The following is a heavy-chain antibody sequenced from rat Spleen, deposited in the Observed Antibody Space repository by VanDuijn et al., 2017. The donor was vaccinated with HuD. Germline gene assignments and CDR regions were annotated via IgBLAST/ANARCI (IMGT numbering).Heavy chain of an antibody. J-gene: IGHJ2*01. V-gene: IGHV5-29*01. CDR1: GFTFSDYY. CDR2: ISYDGSST. D-gene: IGHD1-11*01. Sequence: EVQLVESDGGLVQPGRSLKLSCAASGFTFSDYYMAWVRQAPTKGLEWVATISYDGSSTYYRDSVKGRFTISRDNAKSTLYLQMDSLRSEDTATYYCARQGDGGYYFDYWGQGVMVTVSS. CDR3: ARQGDGGYYFDY.